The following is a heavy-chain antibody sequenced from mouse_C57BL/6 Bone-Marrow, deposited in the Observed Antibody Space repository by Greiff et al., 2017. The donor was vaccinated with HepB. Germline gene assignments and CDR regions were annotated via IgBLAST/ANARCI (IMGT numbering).Heavy chain of an antibody. V-gene: IGHV1-26*01. D-gene: IGHD1-1*01. CDR2: INPNNGGT. J-gene: IGHJ2*01. CDR3: AREGLITTVVADY. Sequence: VQLQQSGPELVKPGASVKISCKASGYTFTDYYMNWVKQSHGKSLEWIGDINPNNGGTSYNQKFKGKATLTVDKSSSTAYMELRSLTSEDSAVYYCAREGLITTVVADYWGQGTTLTVSS. CDR1: GYTFTDYY.